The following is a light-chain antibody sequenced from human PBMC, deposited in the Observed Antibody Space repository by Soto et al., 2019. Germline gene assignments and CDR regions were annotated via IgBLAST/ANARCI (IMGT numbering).Light chain of an antibody. CDR2: AAS. V-gene: IGKV1-12*01. J-gene: IGKJ2*01. CDR3: QQANSFPHT. CDR1: QGISSW. Sequence: DIQMTQSPSSVSASVGDRVTITCRASQGISSWLAWYQQKPGKAPKLLIYAASSLQSGVPSSLSGCRSGTDFTLTFSSLQREDFAIQPWQQANSFPHTFGQGTKLEIK.